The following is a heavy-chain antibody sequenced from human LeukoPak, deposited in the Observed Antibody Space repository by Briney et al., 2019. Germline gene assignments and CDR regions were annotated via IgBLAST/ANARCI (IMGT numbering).Heavy chain of an antibody. J-gene: IGHJ4*02. Sequence: RGESLEISCKGSGSIFTNYWSGGGRQLPGIGVEWMGIIYPGDSDFKDSPSFHGHVTISADNSISTAYLQWSSLKASDTAMYYCARGEMATTHPYFDYWGQGTLVTVSS. CDR2: IYPGDSDF. CDR3: ARGEMATTHPYFDY. D-gene: IGHD5-24*01. V-gene: IGHV5-51*01. CDR1: GSIFTNYW.